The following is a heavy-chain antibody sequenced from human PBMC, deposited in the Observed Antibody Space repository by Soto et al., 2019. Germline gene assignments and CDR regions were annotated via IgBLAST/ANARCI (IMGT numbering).Heavy chain of an antibody. D-gene: IGHD3-3*01. CDR1: EGTFSSYA. CDR3: ARSAIGFLEWLNVPFDY. J-gene: IGHJ4*02. Sequence: QVQLVQSGAEVKKPGSSVKVSCKASEGTFSSYAISWVRQAPGQGLEWMGGIIPIFGTANYAQKFQGRVTITADKSTSTAYMELSSLRSEDTAVYYCARSAIGFLEWLNVPFDYWGQGTLVTVSS. V-gene: IGHV1-69*06. CDR2: IIPIFGTA.